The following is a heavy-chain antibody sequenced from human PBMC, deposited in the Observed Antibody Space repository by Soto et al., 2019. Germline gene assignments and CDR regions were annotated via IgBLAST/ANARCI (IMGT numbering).Heavy chain of an antibody. CDR2: INPSGGSR. V-gene: IGHV1-46*03. J-gene: IGHJ4*02. CDR1: GYTFTSYY. Sequence: QVQLVQSGAEVKKPGASVKVSCKASGYTFTSYYMHWVRQAPGQGLEWMGRINPSGGSRSYAQKFQGRVPLAMDTSTSTVDMELSSLISEDTAVYYCAKPARSSRCSCYTHWCKGPLVTVSS. CDR3: AKPARSSRCSCYTH. D-gene: IGHD2-15*01.